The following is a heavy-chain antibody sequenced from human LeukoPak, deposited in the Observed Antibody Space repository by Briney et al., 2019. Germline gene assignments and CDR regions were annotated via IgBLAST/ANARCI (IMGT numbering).Heavy chain of an antibody. CDR2: INHSGST. Sequence: SETLSLTCAVYGGSFSGYYWSWIRQPPGEGLEWIGEINHSGSTNYNPSLKSRVTISVDTSKNQFSLKLSSVTAADTAVYYCAGVGATYAFDIWGQGTMVTVSS. V-gene: IGHV4-34*01. J-gene: IGHJ3*02. CDR1: GGSFSGYY. D-gene: IGHD1-26*01. CDR3: AGVGATYAFDI.